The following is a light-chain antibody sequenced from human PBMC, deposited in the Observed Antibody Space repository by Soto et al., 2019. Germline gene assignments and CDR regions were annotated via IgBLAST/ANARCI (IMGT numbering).Light chain of an antibody. V-gene: IGKV3-20*01. J-gene: IGKJ5*01. CDR2: GTS. Sequence: EIVLTQSPDTLSLSPGDSATLSCRASQSVGSNYVAWYQQKPGQAPRLLIYGTSSRATGIPDRFSGSGSGTDFTLSISRLEPEDFAVFYCQQYDNSITFGQGTRLEIE. CDR1: QSVGSNY. CDR3: QQYDNSIT.